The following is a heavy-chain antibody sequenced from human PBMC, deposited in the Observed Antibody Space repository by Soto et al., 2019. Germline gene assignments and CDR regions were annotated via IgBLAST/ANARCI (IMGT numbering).Heavy chain of an antibody. V-gene: IGHV3-23*01. CDR2: ISANGQGI. CDR1: GFTFSTYA. CDR3: AKDRNYPRDQFHY. D-gene: IGHD3-10*02. Sequence: GGSLSLSSAASGFTFSTYALGWVRQAPGKGLEWVSAISANGQGIYYADSVRGRFTISRDNSKNTIFLHMDSLRAEDTAVYYCAKDRNYPRDQFHYWGQGTLVTVYS. J-gene: IGHJ4*02.